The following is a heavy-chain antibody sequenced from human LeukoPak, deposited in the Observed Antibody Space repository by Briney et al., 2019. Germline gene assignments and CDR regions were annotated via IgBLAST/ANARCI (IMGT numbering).Heavy chain of an antibody. Sequence: SETLSLTCAVYGGSFGGYYWSWIRQPPGKGLEWIGEINHSGSTNHNPSLKSRVTISVDTSKNQFSLKLSSVTAADTAVYYCARGRYSSSWPVDYWGQGTLVTVSS. CDR2: INHSGST. CDR1: GGSFGGYY. J-gene: IGHJ4*02. V-gene: IGHV4-34*01. CDR3: ARGRYSSSWPVDY. D-gene: IGHD6-13*01.